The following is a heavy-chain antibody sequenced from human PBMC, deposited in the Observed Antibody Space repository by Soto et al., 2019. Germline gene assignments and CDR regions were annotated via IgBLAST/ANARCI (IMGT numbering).Heavy chain of an antibody. CDR3: ARDRHRAAMGFYYYYGMDV. CDR2: IWYDGSNK. Sequence: GGSLRLSCAASGFTFSSYGMHWVRQAPGKGLEWVAVIWYDGSNKYYADSVKGRFTISRDNSKNTLYLQMNSLRADDTAVYYCARDRHRAAMGFYYYYGMDVWGQGNPGHRLL. J-gene: IGHJ6*02. V-gene: IGHV3-33*01. CDR1: GFTFSSYG. D-gene: IGHD2-2*01.